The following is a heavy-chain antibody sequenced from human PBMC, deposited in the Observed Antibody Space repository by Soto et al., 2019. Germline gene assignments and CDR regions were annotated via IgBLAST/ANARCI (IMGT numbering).Heavy chain of an antibody. Sequence: GGSLTLSCAASGFTVSSNYMSWVRQAQGKGLEWVSVIYSGGSTYYADSVKGRFTISRHNSKNTLYLQMNSLRAEDTAVYYCARGRRWDFGLIGFDYWGQGTLLTVSS. J-gene: IGHJ4*02. V-gene: IGHV3-53*04. CDR3: ARGRRWDFGLIGFDY. CDR1: GFTVSSNY. CDR2: IYSGGST. D-gene: IGHD1-26*01.